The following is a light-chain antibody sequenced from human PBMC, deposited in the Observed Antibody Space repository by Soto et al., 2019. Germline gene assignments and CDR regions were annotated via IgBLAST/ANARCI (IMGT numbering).Light chain of an antibody. CDR2: GAS. Sequence: EIVLTQSPATLSLSPGERATLSCRASQSVSSSYLAWYQQKPGQAPRLLIYGASTRATDMPGRFSGRGAGAEFTLTISSLQSEDFAVYYCQQYRSWPRTFGQGTKV. V-gene: IGKV3-15*01. CDR3: QQYRSWPRT. J-gene: IGKJ1*01. CDR1: QSVSSSY.